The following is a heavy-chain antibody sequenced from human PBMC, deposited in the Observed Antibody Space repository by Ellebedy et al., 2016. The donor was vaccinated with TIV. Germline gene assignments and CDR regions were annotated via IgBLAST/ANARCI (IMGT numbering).Heavy chain of an antibody. CDR1: GFTFSSYS. D-gene: IGHD5-18*01. Sequence: GESLKISXSASGFTFSSYSMNWVRQAPGKGLEWVSSISSSSSYIYYADSVKGRFTISRDNAKNSLYLQMNSLSAEDTAVYYCARDPQLWLRGGDYFDYWGQGTLVTVSS. J-gene: IGHJ4*02. V-gene: IGHV3-21*01. CDR3: ARDPQLWLRGGDYFDY. CDR2: ISSSSSYI.